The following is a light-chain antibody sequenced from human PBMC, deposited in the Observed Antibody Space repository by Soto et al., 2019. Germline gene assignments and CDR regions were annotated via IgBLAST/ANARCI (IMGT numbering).Light chain of an antibody. V-gene: IGKV3D-20*02. Sequence: DIVLTQSPGTLSLSPGAAATLSCRASQSISNNFLAWYQQKPGQAPRLLIYGASTRATGIPARFSGSGSGTDFTLTISSLEPEDFAVYYCQQRSNWPPITFGQGTRLEIK. CDR2: GAS. J-gene: IGKJ5*01. CDR1: QSISNN. CDR3: QQRSNWPPIT.